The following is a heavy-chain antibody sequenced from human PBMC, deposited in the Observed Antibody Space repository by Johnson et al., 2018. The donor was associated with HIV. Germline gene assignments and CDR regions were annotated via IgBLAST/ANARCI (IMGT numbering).Heavy chain of an antibody. CDR2: IFSGDNT. V-gene: IGHV3-NL1*01. D-gene: IGHD3-22*01. J-gene: IGHJ3*02. CDR1: GFTFSSYG. CDR3: ARDAPNFFHSSGVRDDAFDI. Sequence: QVQLVESGGGVVQPGRSLRLSCAASGFTFSSYGMHWVRQAPGKGLEWVAVIFSGDNTYYADSVKGRFTISRDNSKNTLYLLMNSLRAEDTAVYYCARDAPNFFHSSGVRDDAFDIWGPGTMVTVSS.